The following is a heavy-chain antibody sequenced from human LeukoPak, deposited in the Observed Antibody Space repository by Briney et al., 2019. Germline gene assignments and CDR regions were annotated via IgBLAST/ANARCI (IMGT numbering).Heavy chain of an antibody. CDR1: GYTFTSYY. CDR2: INPSGGST. J-gene: IGHJ4*02. D-gene: IGHD4-17*01. CDR3: ARARRVTTVTSRLVY. Sequence: GASVKVSCKASGYTFTSYYMHWVRQAPGQGLEWMGIINPSGGSTSYAQKFQGRVTMTRDTSTSTVYMELSSLRSEDTAVYYCARARRVTTVTSRLVYWGQGTLVTVSS. V-gene: IGHV1-46*01.